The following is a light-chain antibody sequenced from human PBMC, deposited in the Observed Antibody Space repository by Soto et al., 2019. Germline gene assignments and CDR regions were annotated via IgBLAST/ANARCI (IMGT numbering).Light chain of an antibody. V-gene: IGKV4-1*01. CDR1: QSVLYSSNNKNY. Sequence: DIVMTQSPDSLAVSLGERATINCKFSQSVLYSSNNKNYLAWYQQKPGQPPKLLIYWASTRGSGVPDRFSGSGSGTDFTLTISSLQAEDVAVYYCQQYYSTPPTFGQGTKVDIK. CDR2: WAS. J-gene: IGKJ1*01. CDR3: QQYYSTPPT.